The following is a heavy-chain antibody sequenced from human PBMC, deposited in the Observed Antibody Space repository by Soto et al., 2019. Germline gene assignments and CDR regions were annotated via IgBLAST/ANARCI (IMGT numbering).Heavy chain of an antibody. V-gene: IGHV3-23*01. CDR2: VSAGGDMT. J-gene: IGHJ6*02. Sequence: DVQLLESGGHLVQPGGSLRLSCAASGFTFSSYTMSWVRQPPGKGLEWVSSVSAGGDMTYYSDSVKGRFTISRDNSNNSPFLQMNCQRIEDTALYCCAGEDRGVYGCPASYYYAGLDVWGQGITVTVS. CDR1: GFTFSSYT. D-gene: IGHD2-8*02. CDR3: AGEDRGVYGCPASYYYAGLDV.